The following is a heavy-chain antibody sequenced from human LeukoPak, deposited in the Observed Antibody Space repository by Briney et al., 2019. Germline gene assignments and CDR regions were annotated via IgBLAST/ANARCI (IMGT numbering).Heavy chain of an antibody. Sequence: SETLSLTCNVSGASISSRGHYWSWIRQSPGNGLEWIGTVSYSGTTYYNPSLKSRVTISVDTSKNHFSLKLISVTAADTAVYYCARESGGIAVAGTFDYWGQGTLVTVSS. D-gene: IGHD6-19*01. CDR2: VSYSGTT. J-gene: IGHJ4*02. V-gene: IGHV4-39*02. CDR3: ARESGGIAVAGTFDY. CDR1: GASISSRGHY.